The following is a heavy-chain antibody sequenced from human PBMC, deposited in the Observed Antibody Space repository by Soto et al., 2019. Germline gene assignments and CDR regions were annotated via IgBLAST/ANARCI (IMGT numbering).Heavy chain of an antibody. V-gene: IGHV1-2*02. Sequence: ASVKVSCKASGYSFTVHYMHWVLQAPVRGLEWMGWINPNSGGTSYAQKFQGRVTMTRDTSISTAYMELSRLTSDDTAVYYCAAVTGGVTLDYWGQGTLVTVSS. CDR1: GYSFTVHY. D-gene: IGHD6-19*01. J-gene: IGHJ4*02. CDR2: INPNSGGT. CDR3: AAVTGGVTLDY.